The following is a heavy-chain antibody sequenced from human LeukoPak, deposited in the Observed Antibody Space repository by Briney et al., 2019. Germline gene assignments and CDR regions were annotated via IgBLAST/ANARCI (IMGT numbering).Heavy chain of an antibody. V-gene: IGHV3-21*01. Sequence: AGGSLRLSCAASGFTFSSYSMNWVRQAPGKGLEWVSSISSSSSYIYYADSVKGRFTISRDNAKNSLYLQMNSLRAEDTAVYYCARRRFGYSYDVDAFDIWGQGTMVTVSS. CDR2: ISSSSSYI. J-gene: IGHJ3*02. CDR1: GFTFSSYS. D-gene: IGHD5-18*01. CDR3: ARRRFGYSYDVDAFDI.